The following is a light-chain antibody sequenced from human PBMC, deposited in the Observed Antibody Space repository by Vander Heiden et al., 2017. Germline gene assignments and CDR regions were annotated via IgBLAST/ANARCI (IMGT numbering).Light chain of an antibody. CDR1: QSIGND. J-gene: IGKJ2*01. V-gene: IGKV3-15*01. CDR3: LQFNNWPPYT. Sequence: EIVMTQSPPPLCVSPRQRATPTSRAGQSIGNDLVWCQQKTGQAPRLLIYDASARLTSIPARFSGSGAGTNFTLTISSRQSEDVAVYYCLQFNNWPPYTFGQGTKLEIK. CDR2: DAS.